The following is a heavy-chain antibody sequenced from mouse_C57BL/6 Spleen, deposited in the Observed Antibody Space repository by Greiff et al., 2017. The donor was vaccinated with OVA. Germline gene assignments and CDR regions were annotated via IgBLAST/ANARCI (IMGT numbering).Heavy chain of an antibody. D-gene: IGHD1-1*01. CDR1: GYTFTSYW. Sequence: QVHVKQPGAELVRPGSSVKLSCKASGYTFTSYWMHWVKQRPIQGLEWIGNIDPSDSETHYNQKFKDKATLTVDKSSSTAYMQLSSLTSEDSAVYYCARNSDFHYYGSSHWYFDVWGTGTTVTVSS. J-gene: IGHJ1*03. V-gene: IGHV1-52*01. CDR2: IDPSDSET. CDR3: ARNSDFHYYGSSHWYFDV.